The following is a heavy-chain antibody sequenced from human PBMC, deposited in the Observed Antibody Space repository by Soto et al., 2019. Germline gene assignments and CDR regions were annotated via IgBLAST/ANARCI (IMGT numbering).Heavy chain of an antibody. CDR3: ASAAISIDGMDV. J-gene: IGHJ6*02. D-gene: IGHD5-12*01. CDR1: GGSINSGDYF. V-gene: IGHV4-30-4*01. Sequence: PSETLSLTCTVSGGSINSGDYFWSWLRQPPGKGLEWIGYIYYSGSTYYNASLKSRVSISRDMSKNQLSLKLSSVTAADTAVYYCASAAISIDGMDVWGQGTTVPSP. CDR2: IYYSGST.